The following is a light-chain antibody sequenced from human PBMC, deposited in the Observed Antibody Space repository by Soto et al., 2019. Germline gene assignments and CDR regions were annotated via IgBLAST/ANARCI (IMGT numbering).Light chain of an antibody. J-gene: IGKJ1*01. CDR2: NAS. CDR3: QQRSIWPT. CDR1: QSVSSY. V-gene: IGKV3-11*01. Sequence: ELVLTQSPATLSLSPGERATLSCRASQSVSSYLAWYQQKPGQAPRLLIYNASNRATGIPARFSGSGTGTDLTLTISSLEPEDFAVYFCQQRSIWPTFGQGTKVDI.